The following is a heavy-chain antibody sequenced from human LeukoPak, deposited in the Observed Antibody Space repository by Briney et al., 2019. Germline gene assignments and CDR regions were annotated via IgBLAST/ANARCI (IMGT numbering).Heavy chain of an antibody. CDR1: GYTYTSYA. V-gene: IGHV1-18*01. CDR3: ARAGNYNWNYLSY. Sequence: ASVKVSCKASGYTYTSYAISWVRQAPGQGLEWMGWISTYNGHTDFAQKFRGRVSMTTDASTNTAYMEIQSLRSDDAAVYYCARAGNYNWNYLSYWGQGTLVAVPS. CDR2: ISTYNGHT. D-gene: IGHD1-1*01. J-gene: IGHJ4*02.